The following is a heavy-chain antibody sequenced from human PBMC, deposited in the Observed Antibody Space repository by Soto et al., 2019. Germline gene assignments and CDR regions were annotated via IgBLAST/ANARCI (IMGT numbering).Heavy chain of an antibody. D-gene: IGHD2-2*01. CDR1: GYTFTSYG. CDR2: ISAYNGNT. CDR3: ARVDCSSTSCSYYYYYGMDV. V-gene: IGHV1-18*01. Sequence: ASVKVSCKASGYTFTSYGISWVRQAPGQGLEWMGWISAYNGNTNYAQKLQGRVTMTTDTSTNTAYMELRSLRSDDTAVYYCARVDCSSTSCSYYYYYGMDVWGQGTTVTVSS. J-gene: IGHJ6*02.